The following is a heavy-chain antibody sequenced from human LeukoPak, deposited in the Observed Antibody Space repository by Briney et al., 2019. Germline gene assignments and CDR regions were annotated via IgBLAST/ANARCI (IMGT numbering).Heavy chain of an antibody. V-gene: IGHV3-48*03. J-gene: IGHJ6*02. CDR2: ISSSGSTI. Sequence: PGGSLRLSCAASGFTFSSYEMNWVRQAPGKGLEWVAYISSSGSTIYYAESVKGRFTISRDNAKNSLYLQMNSLRAEDTAVYYCARLWPTMIQQYGSGRYAPHYYGMDVWGQGTTVTVSS. CDR1: GFTFSSYE. CDR3: ARLWPTMIQQYGSGRYAPHYYGMDV. D-gene: IGHD3-10*01.